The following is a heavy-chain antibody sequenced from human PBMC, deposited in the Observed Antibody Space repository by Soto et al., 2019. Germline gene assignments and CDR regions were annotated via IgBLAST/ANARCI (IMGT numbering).Heavy chain of an antibody. CDR1: GGSISGSSYY. CDR2: ISDSEST. Sequence: QLQLQASGPGLVKPSETLSLTCTVSGGSISGSSYYWGWIRQPPGKGLEWIGSISDSESTYYNLSIKSRTTMSVDTSKNQFSLKLSSVSAADTAVYYCARQNPLNWFDPWGQGTLVTVSS. V-gene: IGHV4-39*01. CDR3: ARQNPLNWFDP. J-gene: IGHJ5*02.